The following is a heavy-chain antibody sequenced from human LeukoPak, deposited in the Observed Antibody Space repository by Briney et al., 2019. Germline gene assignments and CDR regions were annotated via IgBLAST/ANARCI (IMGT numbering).Heavy chain of an antibody. CDR1: GYTFTSYG. D-gene: IGHD3-3*01. V-gene: IGHV1-2*02. CDR3: ARPSTPRYYDFPFDY. Sequence: ASVKVSCKASGYTFTSYGISWVRQAPGQGLEWMGWINPNSGGTNYAQKFQGRVTMTRDTSISTAYMELSRLRSDDTAVYYCARPSTPRYYDFPFDYWGQGTLVTVSS. CDR2: INPNSGGT. J-gene: IGHJ4*02.